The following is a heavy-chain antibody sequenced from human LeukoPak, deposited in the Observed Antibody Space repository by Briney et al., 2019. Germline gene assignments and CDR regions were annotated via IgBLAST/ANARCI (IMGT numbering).Heavy chain of an antibody. J-gene: IGHJ4*02. Sequence: GGSLRLSCAASGFTFSNFWMHWVRQAPGKGLVWVALIYGDGSFTRYADSVKGRFTISRDNAKNTVYLQMNSLRAEDTAVYYCANSLGYCSGGSCLGFDYWGQGTLVTVSS. D-gene: IGHD2-15*01. CDR2: IYGDGSFT. CDR1: GFTFSNFW. CDR3: ANSLGYCSGGSCLGFDY. V-gene: IGHV3-74*01.